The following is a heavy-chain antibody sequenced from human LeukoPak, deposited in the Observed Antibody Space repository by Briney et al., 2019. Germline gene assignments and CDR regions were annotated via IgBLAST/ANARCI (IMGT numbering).Heavy chain of an antibody. Sequence: GGSLRLSCAASGFTFTNYGIHWVRQAPGKGLAWVAFIRSDESTDYYADSVKGRFTISRDNSKDTLYLQMNSLRGEDTAVYYCAKDLIGTWAPDYWGQGTLVTVSS. CDR3: AKDLIGTWAPDY. CDR1: GFTFTNYG. CDR2: IRSDESTD. J-gene: IGHJ4*02. V-gene: IGHV3-30*02. D-gene: IGHD1-1*01.